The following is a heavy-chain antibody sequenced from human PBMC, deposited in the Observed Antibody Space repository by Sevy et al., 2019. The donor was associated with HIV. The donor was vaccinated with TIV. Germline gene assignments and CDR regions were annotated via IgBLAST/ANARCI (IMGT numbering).Heavy chain of an antibody. J-gene: IGHJ6*02. CDR3: ATDDDCESNSCFSHYYALDV. Sequence: ETQSLTCTVSGDSMNRHYWAWLRQPAGKGLEWIGRIYTNGRATYNPSLKSRVTISIDTSSNQFSLTLRSVTAADTAVYYCATDDDCESNSCFSHYYALDVWGQGTTVTVSS. CDR1: GDSMNRHY. CDR2: IYTNGRA. V-gene: IGHV4-4*07. D-gene: IGHD2-21*01.